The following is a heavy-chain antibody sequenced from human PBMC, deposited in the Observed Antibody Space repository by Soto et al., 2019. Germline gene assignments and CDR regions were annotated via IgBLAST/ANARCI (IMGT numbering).Heavy chain of an antibody. CDR3: AKVSRKGSAIDFDY. CDR2: VNPNNGDT. CDR1: RYTFSNYD. Sequence: QVQLVQSGAELKKPGASVKVFCKASRYTFSNYDMTWVRQATGQGPEWIGWVNPNNGDTGYAHKFQGRVTMTTDISTTTAYMELTSLRSEDTAIYYCAKVSRKGSAIDFDYWGQGTLITVSS. J-gene: IGHJ4*02. V-gene: IGHV1-8*01. D-gene: IGHD3-10*01.